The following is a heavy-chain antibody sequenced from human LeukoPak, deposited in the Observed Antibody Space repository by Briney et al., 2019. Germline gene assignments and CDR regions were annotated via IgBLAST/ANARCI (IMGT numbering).Heavy chain of an antibody. CDR1: GYTFTSYD. Sequence: ASVKVSCKTSGYTFTSYDINWVRQAPGQGLEWMGWISTYNGNTNYAQKLQGRVTMTTDTSTSTAYMELRSLRSDDTAVYYCARDSGYDFWSGYSPYYYYYGMDVWGQGTTVTVSS. CDR2: ISTYNGNT. D-gene: IGHD3-3*01. CDR3: ARDSGYDFWSGYSPYYYYYGMDV. V-gene: IGHV1-18*01. J-gene: IGHJ6*02.